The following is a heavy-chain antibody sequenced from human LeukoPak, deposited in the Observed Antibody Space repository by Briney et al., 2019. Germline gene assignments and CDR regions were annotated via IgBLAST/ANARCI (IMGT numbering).Heavy chain of an antibody. CDR3: ARDLYYYDSSGYSKLVYYYYGMDV. D-gene: IGHD3-22*01. V-gene: IGHV3-30*04. Sequence: GGSLRLSCAASGFTFSSYAMHWVRQAPGKGLEWVAVISYDGSNKYYADSVKGRFTISRDNSKNTLYLQMNSLRAEDTAVYYCARDLYYYDSSGYSKLVYYYYGMDVWGQGTTVTVS. J-gene: IGHJ6*02. CDR1: GFTFSSYA. CDR2: ISYDGSNK.